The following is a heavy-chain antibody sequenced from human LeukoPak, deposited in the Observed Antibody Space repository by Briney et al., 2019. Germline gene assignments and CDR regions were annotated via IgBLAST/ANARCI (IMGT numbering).Heavy chain of an antibody. CDR2: IYTSGST. V-gene: IGHV4-4*07. D-gene: IGHD6-19*01. CDR3: ARGVHIAVAGEWYFDL. Sequence: SETLSLTCTVSGGSISSYYWSWIRQPAGKGLEWIGRIYTSGSTNYNPSLRSRVTMSVDTSKNQFSLKLSSVTAADTAVYYCARGVHIAVAGEWYFDLWGRGTLVTVSS. CDR1: GGSISSYY. J-gene: IGHJ2*01.